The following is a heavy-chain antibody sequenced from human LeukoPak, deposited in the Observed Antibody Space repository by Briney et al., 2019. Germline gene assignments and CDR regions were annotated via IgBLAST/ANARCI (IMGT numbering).Heavy chain of an antibody. D-gene: IGHD5-18*01. CDR3: ARGGGYSYAPYDY. J-gene: IGHJ4*02. V-gene: IGHV3-74*01. Sequence: GGSLRLSCAASGFAFSSYWMHWVRQAPGKGLVWVSRINSDGSSTSYADSVKGRFTISRDNAKNTLYLQMNSLRAEDTAVYYCARGGGYSYAPYDYWGQGTLVTVSS. CDR2: INSDGSST. CDR1: GFAFSSYW.